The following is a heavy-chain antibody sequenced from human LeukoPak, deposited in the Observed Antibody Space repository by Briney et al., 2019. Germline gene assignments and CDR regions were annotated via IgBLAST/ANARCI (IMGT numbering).Heavy chain of an antibody. D-gene: IGHD1-26*01. CDR2: INPFNGEA. V-gene: IGHV1-18*01. CDR1: GYDFCDYD. J-gene: IGHJ3*01. CDR3: ALLIPPKRIVGTTETAFDL. Sequence: ASVKVSCKPSGYDFCDYDVSWVRQAPGRGLEWMGLINPFNGEATYAERIQGRVSMTRDTTTKTAYMDLRGLRFDDTAIYYCALLIPPKRIVGTTETAFDLWGQGTMVTVSS.